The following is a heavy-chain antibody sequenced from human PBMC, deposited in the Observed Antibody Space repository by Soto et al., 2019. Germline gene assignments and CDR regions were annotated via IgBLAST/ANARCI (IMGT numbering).Heavy chain of an antibody. J-gene: IGHJ5*02. CDR3: ARAYTRYTSRYNWFDP. D-gene: IGHD3-16*01. CDR2: IYYSGST. V-gene: IGHV4-31*03. Sequence: ASETRSLTCTVSGGSISSGGYYWSWIRQHPGKGLEWIGYIYYSGSTYYNPSLKSRVTISVDTSKNQFSLKLSSVTAADTAVYYCARAYTRYTSRYNWFDPWGQGTLVTVSS. CDR1: GGSISSGGYY.